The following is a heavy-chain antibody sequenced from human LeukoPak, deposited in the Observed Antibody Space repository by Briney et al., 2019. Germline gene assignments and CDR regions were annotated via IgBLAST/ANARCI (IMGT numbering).Heavy chain of an antibody. CDR3: ARGKVVAGTPGQNSWDH. CDR2: IYTSGTT. D-gene: IGHD6-19*01. Sequence: SETLSLTCTVSGGSISNYYWNWIRQPAGKGLEWIGRIYTSGTTNYNPSLKSRVSMSVDTSKNQFSLKLSSVTAADTAVYYCARGKVVAGTPGQNSWDHWGQGTLVTVSS. V-gene: IGHV4-4*07. J-gene: IGHJ4*02. CDR1: GGSISNYY.